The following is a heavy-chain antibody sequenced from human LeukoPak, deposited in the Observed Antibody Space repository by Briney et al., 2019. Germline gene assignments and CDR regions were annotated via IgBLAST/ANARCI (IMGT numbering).Heavy chain of an antibody. CDR3: ARLGSGYSYGLFDY. V-gene: IGHV1-69*01. D-gene: IGHD5-18*01. J-gene: IGHJ4*02. CDR1: GGTFSSYA. CDR2: IIPIFGTA. Sequence: ASVKVSCKASGGTFSSYAISWVRQAPGQGLEWMGGIIPIFGTANYAQKFQGRVTIIADESTSTAYMELSSLRSEDTAVYYCARLGSGYSYGLFDYWGQGTLVTVSS.